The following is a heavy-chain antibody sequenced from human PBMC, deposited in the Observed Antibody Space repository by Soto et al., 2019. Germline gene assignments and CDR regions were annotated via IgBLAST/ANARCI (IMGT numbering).Heavy chain of an antibody. J-gene: IGHJ4*02. CDR1: GFSLSTNGVG. CDR2: IYWDEDK. V-gene: IGHV2-5*02. CDR3: AHRGDGDYEGVFDY. D-gene: IGHD4-17*01. Sequence: QITLKESGPTLVKPTQTLTLTCTFSGFSLSTNGVGVGWIRQPPGKALEWLALIYWDEDKRYSPSLKSRLTITKDSSKNQVVLTMTHMDPVDSATYYCAHRGDGDYEGVFDYRGQGTLVTVSS.